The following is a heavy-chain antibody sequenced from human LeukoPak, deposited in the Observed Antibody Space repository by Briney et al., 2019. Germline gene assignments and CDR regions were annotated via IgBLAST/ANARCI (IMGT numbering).Heavy chain of an antibody. Sequence: ASVKVPCKASGYTFTNYHISWVRQAPGQGLEWMGWISTYNGNTNYAPKFQGRVTMTTDTSTSTAYMELRSLRSDDTAFYYCARDTITVTTPYFDYWGQGTLVTVPS. V-gene: IGHV1-18*01. CDR3: ARDTITVTTPYFDY. CDR2: ISTYNGNT. J-gene: IGHJ4*02. CDR1: GYTFTNYH. D-gene: IGHD4-17*01.